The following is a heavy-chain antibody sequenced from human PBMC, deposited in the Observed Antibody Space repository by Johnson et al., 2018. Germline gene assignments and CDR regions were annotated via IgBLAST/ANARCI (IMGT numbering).Heavy chain of an antibody. V-gene: IGHV4-34*01. D-gene: IGHD2-2*01. CDR3: GIVVVPGPMDSSFDI. J-gene: IGHJ3*02. CDR2: VNHGGSP. CDR1: SGSFSAYY. Sequence: QVQLQQWGAGLFKPSETLSLTCGVYSGSFSAYYWSWIRQPPGKGLEWIGDVNHGGSPIYNPSPKSRVTLPIDTSKNEFSLKLNSVTVADQAVYLCGIVVVPGPMDSSFDIWGQGTMVTVSS.